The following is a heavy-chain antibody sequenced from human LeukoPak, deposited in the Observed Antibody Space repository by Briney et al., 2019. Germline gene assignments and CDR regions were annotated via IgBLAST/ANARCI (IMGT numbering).Heavy chain of an antibody. CDR3: ARGSKYSSSWYLDY. D-gene: IGHD6-13*01. CDR1: GFTFSSYW. Sequence: GGSLRLSCAASGFTFSSYWMHWVRQPPGKGPVWVSSVNSDGSSTTYADSVKGRFTISRDNARNTLYLQMNSLRVEDTAVYYCARGSKYSSSWYLDYWGQGTLVTVSS. V-gene: IGHV3-74*01. CDR2: VNSDGSST. J-gene: IGHJ4*02.